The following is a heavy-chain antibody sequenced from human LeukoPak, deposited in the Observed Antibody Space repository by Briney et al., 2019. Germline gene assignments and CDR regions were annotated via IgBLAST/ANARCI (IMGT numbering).Heavy chain of an antibody. CDR3: TLKYDILTGYCHPDDAFDI. CDR2: IRSKAYGGTT. J-gene: IGHJ3*02. Sequence: HPGGSLRLSCAASGFIFSNYGMHWVRQAPGKGLEWVGFIRSKAYGGTTEYAASVKGRFTISRDDSKSIAYLQMNSLKTEDTAVYYCTLKYDILTGYCHPDDAFDIWGQGTMVTVSS. CDR1: GFIFSNYG. D-gene: IGHD3-9*01. V-gene: IGHV3-49*04.